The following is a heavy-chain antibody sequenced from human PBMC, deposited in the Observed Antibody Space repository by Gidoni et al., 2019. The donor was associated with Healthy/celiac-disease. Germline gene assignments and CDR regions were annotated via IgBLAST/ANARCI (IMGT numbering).Heavy chain of an antibody. Sequence: EVPLVESGGGLVQPGGSLGPPCAAPCFTLCSYSMNWVRPAPGKGLEWVSYISSSSSTIYYADSVKGRFTISRDNAKNSLYLQMNSLRDEDTAVYYCARRLQPGYYYYYGMDVWGQGTTVTVSS. CDR1: CFTLCSYS. J-gene: IGHJ6*02. D-gene: IGHD1-1*01. V-gene: IGHV3-48*02. CDR2: ISSSSSTI. CDR3: ARRLQPGYYYYYGMDV.